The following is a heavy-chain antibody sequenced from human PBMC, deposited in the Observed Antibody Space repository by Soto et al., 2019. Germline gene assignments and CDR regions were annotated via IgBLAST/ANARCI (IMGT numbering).Heavy chain of an antibody. J-gene: IGHJ4*02. Sequence: SETLSLTCAVYGVSLDGYFWSWIRQSPGKGLEWIGEINRGGGSNYNPSLESRVTISLDTSKDQFSLRLRSVTAADTAVYYCARNLPAATSEVVFDYWGQGTLVTVSS. CDR1: GVSLDGYF. CDR2: INRGGGS. D-gene: IGHD2-2*01. V-gene: IGHV4-34*01. CDR3: ARNLPAATSEVVFDY.